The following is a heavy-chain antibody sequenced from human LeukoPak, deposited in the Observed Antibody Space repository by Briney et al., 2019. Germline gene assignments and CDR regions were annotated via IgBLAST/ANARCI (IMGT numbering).Heavy chain of an antibody. CDR2: INTDGSST. Sequence: GGSLRLSCPASGFTFSSYWMHWVRQAPGKGLVWVSRINTDGSSTSYADSVKGRFTISRDNAKNTLYLRMNSLRAEDTAVYYCARVKGGSYSIAPYYFDYWGQGTLVTVSS. D-gene: IGHD1-26*01. CDR3: ARVKGGSYSIAPYYFDY. CDR1: GFTFSSYW. V-gene: IGHV3-74*01. J-gene: IGHJ4*02.